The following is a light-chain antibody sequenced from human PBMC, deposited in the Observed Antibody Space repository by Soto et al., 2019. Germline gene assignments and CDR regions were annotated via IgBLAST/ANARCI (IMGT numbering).Light chain of an antibody. Sequence: QSALTQPASVSGSPGQSITISCTGTSSDVGNYKYVSWYQQHPGKAPKLMIYEVSNRPSGVSNRFSGSKSGNTASLTISGLQAEDETDYYFFSYTSSGTYVVGTGTKV. CDR1: SSDVGNYKY. V-gene: IGLV2-14*01. CDR2: EVS. J-gene: IGLJ1*01. CDR3: FSYTSSGTYV.